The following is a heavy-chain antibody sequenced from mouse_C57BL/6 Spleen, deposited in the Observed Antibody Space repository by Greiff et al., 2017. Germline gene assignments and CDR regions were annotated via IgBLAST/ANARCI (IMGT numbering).Heavy chain of an antibody. J-gene: IGHJ2*01. CDR2: ISGGGGNT. CDR3: ARQRDYGSSFDY. CDR1: GFTFSSYT. V-gene: IGHV5-9*01. D-gene: IGHD1-1*01. Sequence: EVKLQESGGGLVKPGGSLKLSCAASGFTFSSYTMSWVRQTPEKRLEWVATISGGGGNTYYPDSVKGRFTISRDNAKNTLYLQMSSLRSEDTALHYCARQRDYGSSFDYWGQGTTLTVSS.